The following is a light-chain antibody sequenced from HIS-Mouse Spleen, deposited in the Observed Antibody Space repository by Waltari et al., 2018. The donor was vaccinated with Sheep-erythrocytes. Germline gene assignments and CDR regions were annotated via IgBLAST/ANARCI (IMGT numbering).Light chain of an antibody. J-gene: IGLJ1*01. V-gene: IGLV2-11*01. CDR2: DVG. CDR3: CSYAGSYNHV. Sequence: QSALTQPRSVSGSPGQSVTLSCTGTSSDVGGYNYVSWYQQHPGKAPKLMIYDVGKRPSGVPDRFSGSKSGNTASLTISGLQAEDEADYYCCSYAGSYNHVFATGTKVTVL. CDR1: SSDVGGYNY.